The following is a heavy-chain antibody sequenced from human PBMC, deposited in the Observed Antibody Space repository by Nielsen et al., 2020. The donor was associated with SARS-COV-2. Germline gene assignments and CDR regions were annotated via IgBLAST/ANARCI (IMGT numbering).Heavy chain of an antibody. V-gene: IGHV4-59*01. CDR2: IYYSGST. CDR3: ATTTLPVDIVATVNYYYYGMDV. Sequence: RQAPGKGLEWIGYIYYSGSTNYNPSLKSRVTISVDTSKNQFSLKLSSVTAADTAVYYCATTTLPVDIVATVNYYYYGMDVWGQGTTVTVSS. J-gene: IGHJ6*02. D-gene: IGHD5-12*01.